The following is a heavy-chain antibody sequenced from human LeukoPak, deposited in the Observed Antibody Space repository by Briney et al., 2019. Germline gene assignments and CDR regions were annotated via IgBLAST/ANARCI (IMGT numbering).Heavy chain of an antibody. D-gene: IGHD2-15*01. J-gene: IGHJ4*02. CDR3: ARDYRGYRAPYYFDY. V-gene: IGHV3-21*01. CDR2: IGSSSRSI. CDR1: GFTFSSYS. Sequence: GGSLRLSCSASGFTFSSYSMNWVRQAPGKGLEWVSSIGSSSRSIYYAGSVKGRFTISRDNAKNSLYLQMNSLRAEDTAVYYCARDYRGYRAPYYFDYWGQGTLVTVSS.